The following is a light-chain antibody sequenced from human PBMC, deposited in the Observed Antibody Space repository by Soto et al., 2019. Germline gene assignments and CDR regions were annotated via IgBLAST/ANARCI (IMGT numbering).Light chain of an antibody. J-gene: IGKJ1*01. V-gene: IGKV1-6*02. CDR2: TAS. CDR3: LQDYNYPWT. CDR1: RYIRSD. Sequence: IQMTQSPSSLSASVGDRVTITCRASRYIRSDLSWYQQRPGQAPKVLIYTASSLQSGVPSRFSGSGYGTDCTLTISSLQPEDFATYYCLQDYNYPWTLGQGTKVDIK.